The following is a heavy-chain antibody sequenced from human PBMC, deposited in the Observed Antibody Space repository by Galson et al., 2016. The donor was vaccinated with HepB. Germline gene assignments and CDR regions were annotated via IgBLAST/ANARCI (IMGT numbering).Heavy chain of an antibody. Sequence: CAISGDSVSSSRAAWNWIRQSPSRGLEWLGRTYYRLKWNNDYAVSAKSRIIINPDTSKNQFSLQLKSVTPEDTAVYYCARAVEYYTFWSRLYGMDVWGQGTTVIVSS. J-gene: IGHJ6*02. CDR2: TYYRLKWNN. CDR1: GDSVSSSRAA. CDR3: ARAVEYYTFWSRLYGMDV. D-gene: IGHD3-3*01. V-gene: IGHV6-1*01.